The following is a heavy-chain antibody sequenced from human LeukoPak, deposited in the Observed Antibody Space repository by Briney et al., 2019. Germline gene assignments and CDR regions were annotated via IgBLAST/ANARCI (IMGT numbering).Heavy chain of an antibody. D-gene: IGHD2/OR15-2a*01. CDR3: ARGSYYFNSSDNHYYYSSMDV. CDR2: VNHSGST. J-gene: IGHJ6*03. V-gene: IGHV4-34*01. Sequence: PSETLSLTCAVYGGSFSAYHWTWIRQPPGMGLEWIGEVNHSGSTNYNASLKSRLTISADTSKNQFSLKVSSVTAADAAVYYCARGSYYFNSSDNHYYYSSMDVWGEGTTVTVSS. CDR1: GGSFSAYH.